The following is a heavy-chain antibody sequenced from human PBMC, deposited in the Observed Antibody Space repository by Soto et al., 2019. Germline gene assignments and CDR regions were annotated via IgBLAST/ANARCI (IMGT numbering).Heavy chain of an antibody. CDR2: IKQDGSEE. Sequence: EVQLVESGGGLVQPGGSLRLSCAASGFTFSTYWMSWVRQAPGKGLEWVASIKQDGSEEYYVDSVKGRFTISRDNAKNSLYLQMNSVRAEDTGGYYCARRMWWWTGWGQGTLVTVSS. CDR1: GFTFSTYW. D-gene: IGHD2-21*01. J-gene: IGHJ4*02. V-gene: IGHV3-7*01. CDR3: ARRMWWWTG.